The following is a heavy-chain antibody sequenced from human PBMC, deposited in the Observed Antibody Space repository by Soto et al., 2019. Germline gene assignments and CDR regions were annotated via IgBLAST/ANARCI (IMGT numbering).Heavy chain of an antibody. Sequence: SETLSLTCTVSGGSISSSSYYWGWIRQPPGKGLEWIGSIYYSGSTYYNPSLKSRVTISVDTSKNQFSLKLSSVTAADTAVYYCARLREQLVRGLRDYYYYGMDVWGQGTTVTVSS. CDR3: ARLREQLVRGLRDYYYYGMDV. D-gene: IGHD6-6*01. J-gene: IGHJ6*02. V-gene: IGHV4-39*01. CDR2: IYYSGST. CDR1: GGSISSSSYY.